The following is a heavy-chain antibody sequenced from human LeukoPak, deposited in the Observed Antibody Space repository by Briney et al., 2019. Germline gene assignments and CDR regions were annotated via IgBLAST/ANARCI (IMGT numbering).Heavy chain of an antibody. CDR3: ARGGVTLTY. CDR2: INHSGST. Sequence: SETLSLTCAVYGGSFSGYYWSWIRQPPGKGLEWIGEINHSGSTNYNPSLKSRVTISADTSKNQFSLKLSSVTAADTAVYYCARGGVTLTYWGQGTLVTVSS. D-gene: IGHD2-21*02. J-gene: IGHJ4*02. V-gene: IGHV4-34*01. CDR1: GGSFSGYY.